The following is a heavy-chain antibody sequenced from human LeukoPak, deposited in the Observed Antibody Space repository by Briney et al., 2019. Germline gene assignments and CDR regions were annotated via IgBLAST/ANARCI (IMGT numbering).Heavy chain of an antibody. D-gene: IGHD5-24*01. CDR3: ARGEMATISFDY. CDR1: GFTVSSNY. CDR2: IYSGGST. V-gene: IGHV3-66*01. Sequence: GGSLRLSCAASGFTVSSNYMSWVRQAPGKGLEWVSVIYSGGSTYYADSVKGRFTISRDNSKNTLYLQMNSLRAEDTAVYYCARGEMATISFDYWGQGTLVTVSS. J-gene: IGHJ4*02.